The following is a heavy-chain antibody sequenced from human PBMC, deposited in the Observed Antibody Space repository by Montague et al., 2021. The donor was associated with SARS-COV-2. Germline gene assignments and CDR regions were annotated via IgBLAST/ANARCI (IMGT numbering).Heavy chain of an antibody. D-gene: IGHD3-3*01. V-gene: IGHV4-34*01. CDR2: INHTGSA. CDR3: ARGQVTISGVLIFIRAAGHLDG. J-gene: IGHJ3*01. Sequence: WLGEINHTGSATYNPSLKGRVTLSRDTSKNQFSLKLQSVTPADTGVYYCARGQVTISGVLIFIRAAGHLDGWGQGTSVTVSS.